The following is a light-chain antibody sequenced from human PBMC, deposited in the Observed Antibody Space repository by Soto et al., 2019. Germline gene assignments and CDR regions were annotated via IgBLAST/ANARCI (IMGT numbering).Light chain of an antibody. V-gene: IGKV3-20*01. J-gene: IGKJ1*01. CDR1: QSVSSSH. CDR2: GAT. Sequence: EIVLTQSPGTLSLSPGERATLSCRASQSVSSSHLAWYQQNPGQAPRLLIYGATSRATGIPDRFSGSGSGTDFTLTISRLEPEDFAVYYCQQYGTSAGTFGQGTRWIS. CDR3: QQYGTSAGT.